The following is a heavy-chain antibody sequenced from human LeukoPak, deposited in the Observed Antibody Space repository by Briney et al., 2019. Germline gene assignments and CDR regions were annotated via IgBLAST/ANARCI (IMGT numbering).Heavy chain of an antibody. CDR1: GYTFTGYY. Sequence: ASVKVSCKASGYTFTGYYMHWVRQAPGQGLEWMGWINPNSGGTNYAQKFQGRVTMTRDTSISTAYMELSRLRSDDTAVYYCARDGIGGYYHSSGRDDAFDIWGQGTMVTVSS. V-gene: IGHV1-2*02. CDR3: ARDGIGGYYHSSGRDDAFDI. CDR2: INPNSGGT. J-gene: IGHJ3*02. D-gene: IGHD3-22*01.